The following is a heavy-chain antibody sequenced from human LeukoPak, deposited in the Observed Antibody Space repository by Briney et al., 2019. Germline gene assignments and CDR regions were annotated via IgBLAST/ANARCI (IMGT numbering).Heavy chain of an antibody. Sequence: GGSLRLSCAASGFTFDDYAMHWVRQAPGKGLEWVSLISWDGGSTYYADSVKGRFTISRDNSKNSLYLQMNSLRAEDTALYYCARDVKFSSSPGYYMDVWGKGTTVTVSS. CDR2: ISWDGGST. D-gene: IGHD6-6*01. CDR1: GFTFDDYA. V-gene: IGHV3-43D*03. J-gene: IGHJ6*03. CDR3: ARDVKFSSSPGYYMDV.